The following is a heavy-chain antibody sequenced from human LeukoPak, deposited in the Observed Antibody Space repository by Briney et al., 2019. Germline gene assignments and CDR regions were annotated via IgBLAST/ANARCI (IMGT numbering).Heavy chain of an antibody. CDR1: GFTFGDFA. Sequence: GGSLRLSCAASGFTFGDFAMHWVRQAPGKGLEWVALISFDGSNKYYADSVKGRFTISRDNSKNTLSLQMNSLRAEDTAVYYCAKDRGSYAYDAFDIWGQGTMVTVSS. CDR3: AKDRGSYAYDAFDI. CDR2: ISFDGSNK. J-gene: IGHJ3*02. D-gene: IGHD3-16*01. V-gene: IGHV3-30*18.